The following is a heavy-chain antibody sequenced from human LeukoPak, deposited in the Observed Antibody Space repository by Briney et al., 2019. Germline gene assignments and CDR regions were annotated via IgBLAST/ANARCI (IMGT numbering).Heavy chain of an antibody. CDR1: GFTFSNYA. Sequence: PGGSLRLSCAASGFTFSNYAMSWVRQAPGKGLEWVSYISTSRSNTDYADSVKGRFTISRDNAKNSLYLQMSTLRAEDTAVYYCARERRLSDWGRGTLVVVSS. CDR3: ARERRLSD. CDR2: ISTSRSNT. D-gene: IGHD6-25*01. V-gene: IGHV3-48*04. J-gene: IGHJ4*02.